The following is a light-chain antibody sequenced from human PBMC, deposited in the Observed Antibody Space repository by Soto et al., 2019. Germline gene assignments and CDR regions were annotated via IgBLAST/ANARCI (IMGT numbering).Light chain of an antibody. V-gene: IGKV1-5*03. CDR1: QSIRSW. CDR2: EAS. J-gene: IGKJ4*01. CDR3: QQSYSIPPT. Sequence: DIQMTQSPSTLSASVGDRVTITCRASQSIRSWLAWYQQKPGKAPKLLISEASYLESGVPSRFSGSGSGTEFTLTISSLQPDDCATYYCQQSYSIPPTFGGGTKVDIK.